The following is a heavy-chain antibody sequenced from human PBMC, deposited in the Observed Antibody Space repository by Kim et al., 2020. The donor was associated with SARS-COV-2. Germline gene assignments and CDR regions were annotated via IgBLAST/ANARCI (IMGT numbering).Heavy chain of an antibody. CDR1: GFTFSRSG. V-gene: IGHV3-30*18. CDR2: ASFDGSNK. CDR3: VKDRGGYAPGFYYFGLDV. D-gene: IGHD5-12*01. J-gene: IGHJ6*02. Sequence: GGSLRLSCVASGFTFSRSGMHWVRQAPGKGLEWVAVASFDGSNKYYADSVKGRFIISRDNSKNTLSLQMSSLGPEDTALYYCVKDRGGYAPGFYYFGLDVWGQGTTVTVSS.